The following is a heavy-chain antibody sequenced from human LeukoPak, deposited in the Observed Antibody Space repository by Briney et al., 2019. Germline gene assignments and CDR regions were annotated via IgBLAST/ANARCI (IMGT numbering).Heavy chain of an antibody. J-gene: IGHJ4*02. CDR2: MYTSGSI. D-gene: IGHD3-10*01. CDR3: ARHLRITMVRGVIGFSDY. V-gene: IGHV4-4*07. CDR1: GGSISSYY. Sequence: SETLSLTCTVSGGSISSYYWSWIRQPAGKGLEWIGRMYTSGSINYNPSLKSRVTISVDTSKNQFSLKLSSVTAADTAVYYCARHLRITMVRGVIGFSDYWGQGTLVTVSS.